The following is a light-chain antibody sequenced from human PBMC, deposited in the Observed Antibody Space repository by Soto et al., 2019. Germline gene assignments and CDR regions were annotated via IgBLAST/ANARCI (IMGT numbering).Light chain of an antibody. Sequence: EIVLTQSPGPLSLSPGERATLSCRASQTVIRNYLAWHQQKPGQTPRLLVYGASSRATGIPDRFSGSGSGTDCTLTISRLEPEDVAVYYCQQHGGSPITFGQGTRLEIK. J-gene: IGKJ5*01. CDR3: QQHGGSPIT. V-gene: IGKV3-20*01. CDR2: GAS. CDR1: QTVIRNY.